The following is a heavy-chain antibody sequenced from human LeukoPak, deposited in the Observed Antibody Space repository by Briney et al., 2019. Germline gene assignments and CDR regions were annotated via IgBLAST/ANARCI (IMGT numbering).Heavy chain of an antibody. CDR2: ISSSSSYI. Sequence: GGSLRLSCAASGFTVSSNYMSWVRQAPGKGLEWVSSISSSSSYIYYADSVKGRFTISRDNAKNSLYLQMNSLRAEDTAVYYCARELVAAAGPSFDYWGQGTLVTVSS. CDR1: GFTVSSNY. J-gene: IGHJ4*02. V-gene: IGHV3-21*01. CDR3: ARELVAAAGPSFDY. D-gene: IGHD6-13*01.